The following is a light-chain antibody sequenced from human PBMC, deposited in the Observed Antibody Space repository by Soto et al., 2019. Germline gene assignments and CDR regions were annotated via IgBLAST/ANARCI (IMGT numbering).Light chain of an antibody. V-gene: IGKV1-5*01. Sequence: DIQMTQSPSILSASVGDRVTITCRASQSISSWLAWYQQKPGKAPKLLIYDASSLESGVPSRFSGSGSGTEFTLTISSLQPDDFATYYCQQYNSYSPYTFGQGTK. J-gene: IGKJ2*01. CDR2: DAS. CDR3: QQYNSYSPYT. CDR1: QSISSW.